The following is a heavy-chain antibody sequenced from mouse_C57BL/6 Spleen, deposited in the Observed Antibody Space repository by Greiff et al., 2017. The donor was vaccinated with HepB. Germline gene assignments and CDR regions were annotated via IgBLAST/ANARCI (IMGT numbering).Heavy chain of an antibody. D-gene: IGHD3-3*01. CDR1: GFTFSDFY. J-gene: IGHJ2*01. Sequence: EVKLVESGGGLVQSGRSLRLSCATSGFTFSDFYMEWVRQAPGKGLEWIAASRNKANDYTTEYSASVKGRFIVSRDTSQSILYLQMNALRAEDTALYYCARDAGGLDYWGQGTTLTVSS. V-gene: IGHV7-1*01. CDR2: SRNKANDYTT. CDR3: ARDAGGLDY.